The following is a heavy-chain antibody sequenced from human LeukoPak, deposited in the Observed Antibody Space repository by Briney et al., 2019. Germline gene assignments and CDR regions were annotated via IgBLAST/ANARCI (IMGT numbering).Heavy chain of an antibody. CDR1: GFTFSSYA. V-gene: IGHV3-23*01. D-gene: IGHD3-9*01. Sequence: PGGSLRLSCAASGFTFSSYAMSWVRQAPGKGLEWVSAISGSGGSTYYADSVKGRFTISRDNSKNTLYLQMNSLRAEDTAVYYCARRWWRYYDILTGYQNDAFDSWGQGTMVTVSS. CDR2: ISGSGGST. CDR3: ARRWWRYYDILTGYQNDAFDS. J-gene: IGHJ3*02.